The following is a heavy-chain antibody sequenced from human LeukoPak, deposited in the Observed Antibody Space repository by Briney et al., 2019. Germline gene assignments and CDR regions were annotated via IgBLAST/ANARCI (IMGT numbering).Heavy chain of an antibody. CDR2: ISATSNTI. CDR1: GFTFSRYA. D-gene: IGHD3-22*01. J-gene: IGHJ4*02. CDR3: TLYYYDSSGYPSFDF. Sequence: GSLRLSCAASGFTFSRYAMNWVRQAPGRGWGWFSSISATSNTIYYADSVKGRFTVSRDYAKNSLYLQMSSLRDEDTAVYYCTLYYYDSSGYPSFDFWGQGTLVTVSS. V-gene: IGHV3-48*02.